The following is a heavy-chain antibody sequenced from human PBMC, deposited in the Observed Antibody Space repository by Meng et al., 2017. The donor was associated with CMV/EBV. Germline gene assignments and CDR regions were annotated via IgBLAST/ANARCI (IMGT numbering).Heavy chain of an antibody. CDR1: GFTFSGYG. Sequence: SCAASGFTFSGYGMHWVRQAPGKGLRWVAVIWYDGSNKYYADSVKGRFTISRDNSKNTLYLQMNSLRAEDTAVYYCANSRYSSSGYSYWGQGTLVTVSS. CDR3: ANSRYSSSGYSY. J-gene: IGHJ4*02. V-gene: IGHV3-33*06. CDR2: IWYDGSNK. D-gene: IGHD6-13*01.